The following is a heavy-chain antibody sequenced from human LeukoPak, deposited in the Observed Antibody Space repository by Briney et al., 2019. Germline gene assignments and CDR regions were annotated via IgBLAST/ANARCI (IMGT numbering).Heavy chain of an antibody. J-gene: IGHJ5*02. Sequence: PSETLSLTCTVSGGSITNYYWSWIRQPPGKGLEWIGYIYYSGSTKYKSSLKSRVTISVDTSKNQFSLKLSSVTAADTAVYYCARGSQRRITMIVVDRRFDPWGQGTLVTVSS. V-gene: IGHV4-59*12. D-gene: IGHD3-22*01. CDR3: ARGSQRRITMIVVDRRFDP. CDR2: IYYSGST. CDR1: GGSITNYY.